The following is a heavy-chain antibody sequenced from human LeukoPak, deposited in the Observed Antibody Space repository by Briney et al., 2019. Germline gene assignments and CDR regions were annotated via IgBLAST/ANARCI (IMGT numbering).Heavy chain of an antibody. Sequence: SETLSLTCTVSGGSISSSSYYWGWIRQPPGKGLEWIGYIYYSGSTYYNPSLKSRVTISVDTSKNQFSLKLSSVTAADTAVYYCAAAKPDYYYYMDVWGKGTTVTVSS. CDR1: GGSISSSSYY. CDR3: AAAKPDYYYYMDV. V-gene: IGHV4-31*03. J-gene: IGHJ6*03. CDR2: IYYSGST.